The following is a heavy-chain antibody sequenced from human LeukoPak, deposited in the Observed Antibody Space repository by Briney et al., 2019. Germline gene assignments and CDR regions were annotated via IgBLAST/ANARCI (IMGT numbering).Heavy chain of an antibody. CDR1: GFTFSSYG. V-gene: IGHV3-30*03. CDR3: ATPYYYGSGSYYHFDY. CDR2: ISYDGSNK. J-gene: IGHJ4*02. D-gene: IGHD3-10*01. Sequence: GGSLRLSCAASGFTFSSYGIHWVRQAPGKGLEWVAVISYDGSNKYYADSVKGRLTISRDNSKNTLYLQMNSLRAEDAAVYYCATPYYYGSGSYYHFDYWGQGTLVTVSS.